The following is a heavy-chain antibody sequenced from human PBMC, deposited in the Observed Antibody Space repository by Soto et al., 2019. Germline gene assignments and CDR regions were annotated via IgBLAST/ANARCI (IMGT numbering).Heavy chain of an antibody. CDR2: IYYSGST. V-gene: IGHV4-59*08. CDR1: GGSISSYY. Sequence: SETLSLTCTVSGGSISSYYWSWIRQPPGKGLEWIGYIYYSGSTSYNPSLKSRVTISVDTSKNQFSLKLSSVTAADTAVYYCARRYSSAFDIWGQGTMVTVSS. D-gene: IGHD6-13*01. J-gene: IGHJ3*02. CDR3: ARRYSSAFDI.